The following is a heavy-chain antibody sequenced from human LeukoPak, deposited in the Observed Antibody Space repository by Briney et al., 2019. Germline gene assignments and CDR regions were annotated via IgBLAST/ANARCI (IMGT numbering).Heavy chain of an antibody. J-gene: IGHJ4*02. CDR2: ISGSGGST. V-gene: IGHV3-23*01. CDR1: GFTFSSYA. D-gene: IGHD6-13*01. Sequence: GGSLRLSCAASGFTFSSYAMSWVRQAPGKGLEWVSAISGSGGSTYYADSVKGRFTISRDNSKNTLYLQMNSLRAEDTAVYYCAKDGTPLGSSWYLDYWGQGTLVTVSS. CDR3: AKDGTPLGSSWYLDY.